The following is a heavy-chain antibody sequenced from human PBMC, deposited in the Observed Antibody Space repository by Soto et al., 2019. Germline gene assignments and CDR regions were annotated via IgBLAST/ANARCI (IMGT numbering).Heavy chain of an antibody. V-gene: IGHV1-3*01. Sequence: QVQLVQSGAEVKKPGASVKVSCKASGYTFTSYAMHWVRQAPGQRLELMGWINAGNGNTKYSQKFQGRVTITRDTSASTAYMELSSLRSEDTAVYYCARTIVLMVYATGDFDYWGQGTLVTVSS. J-gene: IGHJ4*02. D-gene: IGHD2-8*01. CDR1: GYTFTSYA. CDR3: ARTIVLMVYATGDFDY. CDR2: INAGNGNT.